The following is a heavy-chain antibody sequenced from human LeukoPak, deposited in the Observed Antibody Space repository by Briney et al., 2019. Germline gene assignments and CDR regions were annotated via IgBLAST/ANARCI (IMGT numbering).Heavy chain of an antibody. CDR2: INAGGTST. J-gene: IGHJ6*03. Sequence: PGGSLRLSCAASGFTFSSYWMHWVRQAPGKGLVWVSRINAGGTSTTYADSVKGRFTISRDSAKKMLYLQMNSLRAEDTAVYYCAGWDYYYMDVWGKGTTVTVSS. CDR3: AGWDYYYMDV. D-gene: IGHD6-19*01. CDR1: GFTFSSYW. V-gene: IGHV3-74*01.